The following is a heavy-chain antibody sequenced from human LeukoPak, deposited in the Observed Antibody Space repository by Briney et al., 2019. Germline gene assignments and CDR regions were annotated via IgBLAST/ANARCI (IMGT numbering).Heavy chain of an antibody. CDR3: ARDILTSQGV. V-gene: IGHV3-66*01. Sequence: GGSLRLSCAAYGFTVSSNYMSWVRQAPGKGLEWVSVIYSGGSTYYADSVKGRFTISRDNSKNTLYLQMNSLRAEDTAVYYRARDILTSQGVWGKGTTVTISS. D-gene: IGHD3-9*01. CDR1: GFTVSSNY. J-gene: IGHJ6*04. CDR2: IYSGGST.